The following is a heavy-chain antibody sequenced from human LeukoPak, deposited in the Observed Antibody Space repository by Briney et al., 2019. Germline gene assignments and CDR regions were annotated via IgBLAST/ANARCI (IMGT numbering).Heavy chain of an antibody. CDR1: GYSIGSGYY. CDR3: ARHKTPRSSGYYY. V-gene: IGHV4-38-2*01. CDR2: IYHSGGT. Sequence: SSETLSLTCAVSGYSIGSGYYWGWIRQPPGKGLEWIGSIYHSGGTYYNPSLKSRVTISVDTSKNQFSLKLSSVTAADTAVYYCARHKTPRSSGYYYWGQGTLVTVSS. D-gene: IGHD3-22*01. J-gene: IGHJ4*02.